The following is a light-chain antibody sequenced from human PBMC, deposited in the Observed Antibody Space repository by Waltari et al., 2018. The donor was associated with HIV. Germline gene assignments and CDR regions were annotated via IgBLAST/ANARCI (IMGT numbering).Light chain of an antibody. V-gene: IGLV2-11*01. CDR1: SSDVGGYNS. J-gene: IGLJ3*02. CDR2: DVS. Sequence: QSALTQPRSVSGSPGQSVTISCPGTSSDVGGYNSVSWYQQHPGKAPKFMIYDVSKRPSGVPDRFSGSKSGNTASLTISGLQAEDEADYYCCSYAGNYTLVFGGGTKLTVL. CDR3: CSYAGNYTLV.